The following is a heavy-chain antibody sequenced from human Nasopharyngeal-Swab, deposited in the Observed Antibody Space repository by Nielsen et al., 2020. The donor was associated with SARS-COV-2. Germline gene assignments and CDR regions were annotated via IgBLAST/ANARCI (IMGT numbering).Heavy chain of an antibody. Sequence: GGSLRLSCAASGFTFSSYGMHWVRHAPGKGLEWVAVIWYDGSNKYYADPVKGRFTISRDNSKNTLYLQMNSLRAEDTAVYYCARGVPAAAFDYWGQGTLVTVSS. CDR2: IWYDGSNK. D-gene: IGHD2-2*01. V-gene: IGHV3-33*01. CDR3: ARGVPAAAFDY. J-gene: IGHJ4*02. CDR1: GFTFSSYG.